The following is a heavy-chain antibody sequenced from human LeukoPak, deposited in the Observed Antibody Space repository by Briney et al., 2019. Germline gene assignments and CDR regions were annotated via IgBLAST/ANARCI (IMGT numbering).Heavy chain of an antibody. CDR3: ARLSGSTGGY. Sequence: PSETLSLTCTVSGGSIYSGGYYWAWIRQPPGKGLEWIASRSYSGSTYYNPSLKSRVTISGDTSNKQISRKLSSVTAADTVVYYGARLSGSTGGYWGQGTLVTVSP. CDR1: GGSIYSGGYY. J-gene: IGHJ4*02. CDR2: RSYSGST. V-gene: IGHV4-39*01.